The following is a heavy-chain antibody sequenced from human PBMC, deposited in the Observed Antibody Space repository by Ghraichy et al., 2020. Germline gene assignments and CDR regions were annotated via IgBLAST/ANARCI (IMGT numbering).Heavy chain of an antibody. J-gene: IGHJ6*02. CDR3: ARDGSGSYYWYYGMDV. Sequence: SVKVSCKASGGTFSSYAMSWVRQAPGQGLEWMGGIIPIFGTANYAQKFQGRVTITADESTSTAYMELSSLRSEDTAVYYCARDGSGSYYWYYGMDVWGQGTTVTVSS. CDR2: IIPIFGTA. V-gene: IGHV1-69*13. D-gene: IGHD3-10*01. CDR1: GGTFSSYA.